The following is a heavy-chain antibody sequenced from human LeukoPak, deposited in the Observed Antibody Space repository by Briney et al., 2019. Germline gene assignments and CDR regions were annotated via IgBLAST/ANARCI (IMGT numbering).Heavy chain of an antibody. Sequence: GGSLRLSCAASKLTVRNNYMGWVRQAPGKGLEWVSVLYPGGGTYYTDSVKGRFTISGDNAKNSLYLQMNSLRAEDTAVYYCARVRSPRAVDYWGQGTLVTVSS. CDR1: KLTVRNNY. J-gene: IGHJ4*02. CDR3: ARVRSPRAVDY. D-gene: IGHD1-26*01. CDR2: LYPGGGT. V-gene: IGHV3-66*01.